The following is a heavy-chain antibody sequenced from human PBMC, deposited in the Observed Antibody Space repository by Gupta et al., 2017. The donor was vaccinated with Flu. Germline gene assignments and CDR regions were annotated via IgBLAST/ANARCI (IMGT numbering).Heavy chain of an antibody. D-gene: IGHD3-16*01. Sequence: WMTWVRQAPGKGLEWVANIKQDGSEQYYVDSVTGRFIISRDNAHNSLFLQMNSLRAEDTAVYYCTRGLGASDHWGRGTLVTVSS. V-gene: IGHV3-7*01. J-gene: IGHJ4*02. CDR1: W. CDR2: IKQDGSEQ. CDR3: TRGLGASDH.